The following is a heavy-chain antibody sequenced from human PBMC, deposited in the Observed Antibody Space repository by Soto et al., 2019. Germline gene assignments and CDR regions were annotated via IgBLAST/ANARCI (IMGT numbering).Heavy chain of an antibody. Sequence: SKTLSLTCAVSGFSISSGFYWGWIRQPPGKGLEWIGNIYRSGSTYYNPSLKSRVTISVDTSKNQFSLKLSSVTAADTAVYYCARAFYGDSAAYYSGMDVWGQGTTVTVSS. CDR3: ARAFYGDSAAYYSGMDV. V-gene: IGHV4-38-2*01. D-gene: IGHD4-17*01. J-gene: IGHJ6*02. CDR2: IYRSGST. CDR1: GFSISSGFY.